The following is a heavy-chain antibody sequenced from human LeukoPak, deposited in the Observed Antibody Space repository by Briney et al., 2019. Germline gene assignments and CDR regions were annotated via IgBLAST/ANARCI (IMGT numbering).Heavy chain of an antibody. J-gene: IGHJ4*02. CDR2: TQTDGGNQ. V-gene: IGHV3-30*02. CDR3: AKDTPWFGGDDFVH. CDR1: GFMFSNFA. Sequence: PGGSLRLSCAASGFMFSNFAMHWVRQAPGKGLEWVAFTQTDGGNQFYADSRKGRFTVSRDNSMNTLYLQMSSLRTDDTAVYYCAKDTPWFGGDDFVHWGQGAQVTVSS. D-gene: IGHD3-10*01.